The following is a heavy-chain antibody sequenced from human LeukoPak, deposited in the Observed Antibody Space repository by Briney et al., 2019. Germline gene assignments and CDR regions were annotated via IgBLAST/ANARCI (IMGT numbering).Heavy chain of an antibody. Sequence: SETLSLTCAVYGGSFSGYYWSWIRQPPGKGLEWIGEIHHSGSNNYNPSLKSRVTISVDTSKNQFSLKLSSVTAADTAVYCCARALAARPFDYWGQGTLVTVSS. CDR2: IHHSGSN. CDR1: GGSFSGYY. V-gene: IGHV4-34*01. CDR3: ARALAARPFDY. J-gene: IGHJ4*02. D-gene: IGHD6-6*01.